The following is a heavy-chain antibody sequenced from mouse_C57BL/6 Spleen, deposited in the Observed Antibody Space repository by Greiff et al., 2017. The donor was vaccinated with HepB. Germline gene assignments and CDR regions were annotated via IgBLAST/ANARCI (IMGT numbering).Heavy chain of an antibody. CDR1: GYAFSSSW. CDR3: ARSHYSNYDYAMDY. D-gene: IGHD2-5*01. J-gene: IGHJ4*01. V-gene: IGHV1-82*01. CDR2: IYPGDGDT. Sequence: QVQLKESGPELVKPGASVKISCKASGYAFSSSWMNWVKQRPGKGLEWIGRIYPGDGDTNYNGKFKGKATLTADKSSSTAYMQLSSLTSEDSAVYFCARSHYSNYDYAMDYWGQGTSVTVSS.